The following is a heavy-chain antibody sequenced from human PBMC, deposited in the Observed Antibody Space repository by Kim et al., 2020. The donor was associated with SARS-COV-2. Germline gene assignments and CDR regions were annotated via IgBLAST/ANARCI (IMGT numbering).Heavy chain of an antibody. CDR2: ISAHNGNT. Sequence: ASVKVSCKVSGYNFSKYGITWVRQAPGQGLEWMGWISAHNGNTIYAEDFKARVTLTTDTSTNTGYMELRRLTSDDTAVYFCARDASLFDSSGYYFVDSDYYLHYCGQGTLITVSS. CDR1: GYNFSKYG. V-gene: IGHV1-18*04. J-gene: IGHJ4*02. CDR3: ARDASLFDSSGYYFVDSDYYLHY. D-gene: IGHD3-22*01.